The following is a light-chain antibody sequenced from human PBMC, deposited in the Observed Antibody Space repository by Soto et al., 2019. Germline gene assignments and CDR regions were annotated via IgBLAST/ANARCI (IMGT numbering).Light chain of an antibody. J-gene: IGLJ3*02. CDR1: SSDVGTYNY. CDR2: DVS. Sequence: QSALTQPASVSGSPRQSITISCTGTSSDVGTYNYVSWYQHRPGKAPKLMIYDVSYRPSGVSNRFSGSKSANTASLTISGLQAEDEADYYCSSYTTSNTQVFGGGTKL. CDR3: SSYTTSNTQV. V-gene: IGLV2-14*01.